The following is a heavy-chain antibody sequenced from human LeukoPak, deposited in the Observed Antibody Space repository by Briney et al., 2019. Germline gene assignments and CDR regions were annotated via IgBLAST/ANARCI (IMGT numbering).Heavy chain of an antibody. CDR3: AKDLYYYDSSGYTDY. Sequence: VGSLRLSCAASGFTFSSYGMHWVRQAPGKGLEWVAVIWYDGSNKYYADSVKGRFTISRDNSKNTLYLQMNSLRAEDTAVYYCAKDLYYYDSSGYTDYWGQGTLVAVSS. V-gene: IGHV3-33*06. D-gene: IGHD3-22*01. CDR2: IWYDGSNK. CDR1: GFTFSSYG. J-gene: IGHJ4*02.